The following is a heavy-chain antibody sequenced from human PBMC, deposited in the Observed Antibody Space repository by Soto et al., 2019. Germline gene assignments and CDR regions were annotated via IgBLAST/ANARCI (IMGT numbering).Heavy chain of an antibody. Sequence: TSVKVSCKTSGGTLSSYAISWVRQAHGQGLEWMGGIIPIFDTANYAQKFQGRVTITADESTSTAYMELSSLGSEDTAVYYCARHDCISTSCYYSYYYSIDVWGQGTTVTVSS. CDR3: ARHDCISTSCYYSYYYSIDV. D-gene: IGHD2-2*01. V-gene: IGHV1-69*13. CDR1: GGTLSSYA. CDR2: IIPIFDTA. J-gene: IGHJ6*02.